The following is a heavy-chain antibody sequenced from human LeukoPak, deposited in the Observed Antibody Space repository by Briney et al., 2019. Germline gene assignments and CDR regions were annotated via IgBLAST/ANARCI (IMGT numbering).Heavy chain of an antibody. CDR2: IYSGGST. CDR1: GFTVSSNY. Sequence: QAGGSLRLSCAASGFTVSSNYMSWVRQAPGKGLEWVSVIYSGGSTYYADSVKGRFTISRDNSKNTLYLQMNSLRVEDTAVYYCARDLALAALEGWGQGTLVTVSS. V-gene: IGHV3-53*01. J-gene: IGHJ4*02. D-gene: IGHD6-19*01. CDR3: ARDLALAALEG.